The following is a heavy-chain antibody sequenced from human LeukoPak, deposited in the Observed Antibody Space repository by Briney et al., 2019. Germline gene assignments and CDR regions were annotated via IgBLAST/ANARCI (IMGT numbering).Heavy chain of an antibody. CDR2: INHSGST. CDR1: GGSFSGYY. D-gene: IGHD4-23*01. Sequence: SETLSLTCAVYGGSFSGYYWSWIRQPPGKGLEWIGEINHSGSTNYNPSLKRRVTISVDTSKNQFSLKLSSVTAADTAVYYCARTTVVTPSAFDIWGQGTMVTVSS. CDR3: ARTTVVTPSAFDI. J-gene: IGHJ3*02. V-gene: IGHV4-34*01.